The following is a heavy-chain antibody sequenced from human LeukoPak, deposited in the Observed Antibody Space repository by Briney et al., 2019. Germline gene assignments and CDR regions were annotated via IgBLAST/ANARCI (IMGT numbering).Heavy chain of an antibody. CDR1: GFTFSSYA. D-gene: IGHD3-16*01. V-gene: IGHV3-23*01. Sequence: GGSLRLSCAASGFTFSSYALSWVRQAPGKGLEWVSTISGNGDSTYYADSVKGRFTISRDNAKNSLYLQMNSLRAEDTALYYCARWPPVMGWGQGTLVTVSS. CDR2: ISGNGDST. J-gene: IGHJ4*02. CDR3: ARWPPVMG.